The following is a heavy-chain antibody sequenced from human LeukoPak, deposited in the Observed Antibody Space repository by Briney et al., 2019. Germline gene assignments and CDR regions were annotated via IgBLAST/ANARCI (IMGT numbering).Heavy chain of an antibody. D-gene: IGHD3-10*01. CDR2: INPNSGGT. V-gene: IGHV1-2*02. CDR1: GYTFTGYY. Sequence: GASVKVSCKASGYTFTGYYMHWVRQAPGQGLEWMGWINPNSGGTNYAQKFQGRVTMTRDTSISTAYMELNRLRSDDTAVYYCARAPRGVRGAPDNRFDPWGQGTLVTVSS. CDR3: ARAPRGVRGAPDNRFDP. J-gene: IGHJ5*02.